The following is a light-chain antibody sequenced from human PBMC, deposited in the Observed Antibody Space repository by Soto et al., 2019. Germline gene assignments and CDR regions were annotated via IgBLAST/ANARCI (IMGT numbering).Light chain of an antibody. V-gene: IGKV1-39*01. J-gene: IGKJ1*01. CDR1: QNIGLS. Sequence: DIPMTQSPTSLAASIGARVTITCRASQNIGLSLNWLQKKPGRAPQLLIYATSRLHSGVPSRFSGSGSGTDFTLTISSLQPEDFATYYCQQAYRAPWTFGQGTKVDI. CDR2: ATS. CDR3: QQAYRAPWT.